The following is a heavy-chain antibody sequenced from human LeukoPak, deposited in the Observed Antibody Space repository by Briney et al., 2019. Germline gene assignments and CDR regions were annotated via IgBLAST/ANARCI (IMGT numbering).Heavy chain of an antibody. Sequence: PSETLSLTCAVYGGSFSGYYWSWIRQPPGKGLERIGEINHSGSTNYNPSLKSRVTISVDTSRNQFSLELSSVTAADTAVYYCARALLWFGESNFDYWGQGTLVTVSS. CDR1: GGSFSGYY. J-gene: IGHJ4*02. V-gene: IGHV4-34*01. CDR3: ARALLWFGESNFDY. CDR2: INHSGST. D-gene: IGHD3-10*01.